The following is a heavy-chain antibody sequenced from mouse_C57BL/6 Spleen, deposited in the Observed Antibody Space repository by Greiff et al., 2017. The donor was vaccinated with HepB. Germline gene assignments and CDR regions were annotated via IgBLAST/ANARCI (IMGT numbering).Heavy chain of an antibody. J-gene: IGHJ1*03. CDR2: IRNKANGYTT. V-gene: IGHV7-3*01. Sequence: EVKLMESGGGLVQPGGSLSLSCAASGFTFTDYYMSWVRQPPGKALEWLGFIRNKANGYTTEYSASVKGRFTISRDNSQSILYLQMNALRAEDSATYYCASSYGNFYWYFDVWGTGTTVTVSS. D-gene: IGHD2-10*02. CDR1: GFTFTDYY. CDR3: ASSYGNFYWYFDV.